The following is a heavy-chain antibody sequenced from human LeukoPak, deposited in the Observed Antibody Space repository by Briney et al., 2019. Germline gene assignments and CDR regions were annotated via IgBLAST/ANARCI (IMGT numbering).Heavy chain of an antibody. V-gene: IGHV3-23*01. D-gene: IGHD6-19*01. CDR3: VRSRIEVAGTGGFDY. J-gene: IGHJ4*02. CDR1: GFTFSSYW. CDR2: IRDRGSNR. Sequence: PGGSLRPSCAASGFTFSSYWMSWVRQAPGKGLEWVSTIRDRGSNRYYADSVKGRFTISTDNSKDTLYLQVDSLRAEDTAVYYCVRSRIEVAGTGGFDYWGQGTLVTVSS.